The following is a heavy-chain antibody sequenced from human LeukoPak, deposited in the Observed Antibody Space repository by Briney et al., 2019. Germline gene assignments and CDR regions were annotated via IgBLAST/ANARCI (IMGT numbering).Heavy chain of an antibody. J-gene: IGHJ4*02. Sequence: GGSLRLSCAASGFTFSSYGMSWVRQAPGKGLEWVAVISGGGGSTYYADSVKGRFTISRDNSKNTLYLQMNSLRAEDTAVYYCAKDKHCTALVSYFDYWGPGTPVTVSP. CDR2: ISGGGGST. D-gene: IGHD5-18*01. CDR1: GFTFSSYG. CDR3: AKDKHCTALVSYFDY. V-gene: IGHV3-23*01.